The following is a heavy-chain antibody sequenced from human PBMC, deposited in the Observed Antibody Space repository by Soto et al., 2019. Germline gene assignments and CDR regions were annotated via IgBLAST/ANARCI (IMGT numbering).Heavy chain of an antibody. CDR1: GFTFSSHG. J-gene: IGHJ4*02. CDR3: TRIAARSSAFDY. D-gene: IGHD6-6*01. Sequence: GGSLRLSCAASGFTFSSHGMHWVRQAPGKGLEWVAVISYDGSNKYYADSVKGRFTISRDNSKNTLYLQMNSLRAEDTAVYYCTRIAARSSAFDYWGQGTLVTVSS. V-gene: IGHV3-30*03. CDR2: ISYDGSNK.